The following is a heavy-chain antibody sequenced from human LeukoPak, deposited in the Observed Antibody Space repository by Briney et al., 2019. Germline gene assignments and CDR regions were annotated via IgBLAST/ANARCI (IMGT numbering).Heavy chain of an antibody. J-gene: IGHJ4*02. CDR2: IYHSGST. V-gene: IGHV4-38-2*02. D-gene: IGHD6-6*01. Sequence: PSETLSLTCTVSGYSISSGYYWGWIRHPPGKGLEWIGSIYHSGSTYYNPSLKSRVTISVDTSKNQFSLKLSSVTAADTAVYYCAGDRYSSSLDYWGQGTLVTVSS. CDR3: AGDRYSSSLDY. CDR1: GYSISSGYY.